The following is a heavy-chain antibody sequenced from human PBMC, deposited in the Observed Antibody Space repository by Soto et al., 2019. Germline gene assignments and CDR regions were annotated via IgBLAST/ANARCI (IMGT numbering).Heavy chain of an antibody. Sequence: EVQLLESGGGLVQPGGSLRLSCAASGFTFSSYAMRWVRQAPVKGLEWFSAISGSGVSTYYADSVKGRFTISRDNSKNTLYLQMNSLRAEDTAVYYCARRGSGSYYDYWGQGTLVTVSS. J-gene: IGHJ4*02. CDR3: ARRGSGSYYDY. CDR2: ISGSGVST. D-gene: IGHD1-26*01. CDR1: GFTFSSYA. V-gene: IGHV3-23*01.